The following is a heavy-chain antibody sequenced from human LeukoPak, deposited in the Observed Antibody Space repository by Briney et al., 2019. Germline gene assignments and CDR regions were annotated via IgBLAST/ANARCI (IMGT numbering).Heavy chain of an antibody. J-gene: IGHJ4*02. D-gene: IGHD6-13*01. CDR3: ARSVGGSIAPAGDY. CDR2: INHSGNT. V-gene: IGHV4-34*01. Sequence: SETLSLTCAVYGGSFSGYYWSWIRQPPGKGLEWFGEINHSGNTNDHPSLKSRVTMSVDTSKSQFSLKLSSVTAADTAVYYCARSVGGSIAPAGDYWGQGTLVTVSS. CDR1: GGSFSGYY.